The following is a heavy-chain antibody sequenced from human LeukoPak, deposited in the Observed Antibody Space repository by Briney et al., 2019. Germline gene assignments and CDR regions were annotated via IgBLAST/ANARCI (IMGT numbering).Heavy chain of an antibody. V-gene: IGHV4-39*01. CDR2: IYYSGST. J-gene: IGHJ5*02. D-gene: IGHD2-2*01. CDR3: APMGVPAATLLGIYNWFDP. Sequence: SETLSLTCTVSGGSISSSSYYWGWIRQPPGKGLEWIGRIYYSGSTYYNPSLKSRATISVDTSKNQFSLKLSSVTAADTAVYYCAPMGVPAATLLGIYNWFDPWGQGTLVTVSS. CDR1: GGSISSSSYY.